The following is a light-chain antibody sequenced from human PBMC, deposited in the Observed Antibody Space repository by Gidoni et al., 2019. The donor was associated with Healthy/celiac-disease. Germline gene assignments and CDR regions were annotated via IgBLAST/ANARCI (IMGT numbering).Light chain of an antibody. V-gene: IGKV3-15*01. CDR2: GAS. CDR3: QQYNNWPRGYT. J-gene: IGKJ2*01. CDR1: QSVSSN. Sequence: EIAMTQSPATLSVSPGERATLSCRASQSVSSNLAWSQQKPGQAPRLLIYGASTRATCIPARFSGSGSGTEFTLTISSLQSEDFAVYYCQQYNNWPRGYTFGQGTKLEIK.